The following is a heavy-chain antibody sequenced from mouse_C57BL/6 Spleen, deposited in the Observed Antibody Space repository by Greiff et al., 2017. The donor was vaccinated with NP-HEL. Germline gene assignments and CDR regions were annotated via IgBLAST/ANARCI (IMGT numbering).Heavy chain of an antibody. CDR3: DRGYYYGSNYFDY. D-gene: IGHD1-1*01. Sequence: VQLQQSGAELVKPGASVKISCKASGYAFSSYWMNWVKQRPGKGLEWIGQIYPGDGDTNYNGKFKGKATLTADKSSSTAYMQLSSLTSEDAAVSCWDRGYYYGSNYFDYWGQGTTLTVSS. CDR1: GYAFSSYW. V-gene: IGHV1-80*01. CDR2: IYPGDGDT. J-gene: IGHJ2*01.